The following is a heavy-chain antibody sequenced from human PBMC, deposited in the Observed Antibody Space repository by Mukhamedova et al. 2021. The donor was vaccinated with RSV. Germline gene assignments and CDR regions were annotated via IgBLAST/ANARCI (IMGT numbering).Heavy chain of an antibody. D-gene: IGHD3-22*01. J-gene: IGHJ4*02. CDR2: IIPIFGTA. CDR3: ARAYYYDSSGYYGDFDY. V-gene: IGHV1-69*01. Sequence: WVGGIIPIFGTANYAQKFQGRVTITADESTSTAYMELSSLRSEDTAVYYCARAYYYDSSGYYGDFDYWGQGTLVTVSS.